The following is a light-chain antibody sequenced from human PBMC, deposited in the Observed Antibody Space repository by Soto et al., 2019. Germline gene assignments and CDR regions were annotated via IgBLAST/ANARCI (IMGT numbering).Light chain of an antibody. CDR1: QSLLHSDGKTY. CDR3: MQSIRIT. J-gene: IGKJ5*01. Sequence: DVVMTQSPLSLPVTPGQPASISLKSSQSLLHSDGKTYLYWYLQKPGHPXXLLIYEVSTRFSGVPDRFSGSGSGTDFTLKISRVEAEDVGVYYCMQSIRITFGQGTRLEI. CDR2: EVS. V-gene: IGKV2D-29*01.